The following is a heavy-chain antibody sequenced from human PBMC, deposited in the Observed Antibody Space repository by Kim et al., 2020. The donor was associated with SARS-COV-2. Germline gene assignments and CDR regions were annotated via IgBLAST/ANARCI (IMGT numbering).Heavy chain of an antibody. CDR3: AREGIKGNWFDP. D-gene: IGHD3-16*01. Sequence: YAQKFQGRVTMTRNTSISTAYMELSRLRSDDTAVYYCAREGIKGNWFDPWGQGTLVTVSS. V-gene: IGHV1-2*02. J-gene: IGHJ5*02.